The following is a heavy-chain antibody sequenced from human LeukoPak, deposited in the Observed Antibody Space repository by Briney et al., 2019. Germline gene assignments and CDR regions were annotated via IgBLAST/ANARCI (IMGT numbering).Heavy chain of an antibody. CDR3: AKDPYGTRYFDY. J-gene: IGHJ4*02. CDR1: GFTFSSYG. Sequence: GSLRLSCAASGFTFSSYGMHWVRQAPGKGLEWVAFIRYDGSNKYYADSVKGRFTISRDNSKNTLYLQMNSLRAEDTAVYYCAKDPYGTRYFDYWGQGTLVTVSS. V-gene: IGHV3-30*02. D-gene: IGHD2-2*01. CDR2: IRYDGSNK.